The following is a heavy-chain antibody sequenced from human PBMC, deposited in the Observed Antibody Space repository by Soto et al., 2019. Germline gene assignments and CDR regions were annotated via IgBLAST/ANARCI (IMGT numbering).Heavy chain of an antibody. D-gene: IGHD6-19*01. CDR1: GYPFTSYD. CDR3: ARTTRSGYSGAWSPFDY. J-gene: IGHJ4*02. V-gene: IGHV1-8*01. CDR2: MNPNSGHT. Sequence: QVQLVQSGAEVKKPGASVKVSCKASGYPFTSYDINWVRQATGQGLEWMGWMNPNSGHTGYAEKFLGRVNMTSNTSITTAYMELSSLRSDDTAVYYCARTTRSGYSGAWSPFDYWGQGTLVTVSS.